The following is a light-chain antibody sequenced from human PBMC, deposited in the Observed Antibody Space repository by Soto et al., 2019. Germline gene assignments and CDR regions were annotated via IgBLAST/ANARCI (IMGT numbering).Light chain of an antibody. CDR2: AAT. V-gene: IGKV1-39*01. CDR1: QPIGTF. J-gene: IGKJ4*01. Sequence: DIQMTQSPSSLSASVGDTFTIACQTNQPIGTFVNWYLHRPGKAPELLVYAATSLHSGVPSRFRGSGSGTDFTLTISGLKPEDFATYDCHQTYTNNAITFGGGTRVEIK. CDR3: HQTYTNNAIT.